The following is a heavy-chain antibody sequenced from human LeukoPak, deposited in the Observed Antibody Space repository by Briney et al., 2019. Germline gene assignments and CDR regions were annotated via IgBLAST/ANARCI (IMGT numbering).Heavy chain of an antibody. CDR2: INPSGGSI. CDR1: GYTFTSYY. J-gene: IGHJ4*02. V-gene: IGHV1-46*01. D-gene: IGHD3-22*01. CDR3: AREEYYYDSSGYYPLSGSLAFDY. Sequence: ASVKVSCKASGYTFTSYYMHWVRQAPGQGLEWMGRINPSGGSISYAQKFQGRVTMTRDTSTSTVYMELSSLRSEDTAVYYCAREEYYYDSSGYYPLSGSLAFDYWGQGTLVTVSS.